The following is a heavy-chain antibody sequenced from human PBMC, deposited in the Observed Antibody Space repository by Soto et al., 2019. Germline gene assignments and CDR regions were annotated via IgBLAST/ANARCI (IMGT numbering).Heavy chain of an antibody. CDR2: IYSGGST. V-gene: IGHV3-66*01. J-gene: IGHJ4*02. CDR1: GFTVSSNY. CDR3: AQSRASRLGAFDY. Sequence: GGSLRLSCAASGFTVSSNYMSWVRQAPGKGLEWVSVIYSGGSTYYADSVKGRFTISRDNSKNTLYLQMNSLRAEDTAVYYCAQSRASRLGAFDYWGQGTLVTVSS. D-gene: IGHD6-25*01.